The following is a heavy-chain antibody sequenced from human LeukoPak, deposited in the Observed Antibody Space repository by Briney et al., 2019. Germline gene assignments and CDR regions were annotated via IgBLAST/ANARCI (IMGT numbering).Heavy chain of an antibody. V-gene: IGHV3-7*01. Sequence: PGGSLRLPCVASGFPFSGYWMDWVRQAPGKGMEWVANINQDGTNQYYAASVRGRFSISRDNAKNSLYLQMNSLRAEDTGVYYCSRSLDYLGQGALVTVSS. CDR3: SRSLDY. CDR2: INQDGTNQ. J-gene: IGHJ4*02. CDR1: GFPFSGYW.